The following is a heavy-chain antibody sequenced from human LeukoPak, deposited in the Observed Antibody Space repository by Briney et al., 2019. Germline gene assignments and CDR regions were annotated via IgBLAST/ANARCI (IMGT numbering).Heavy chain of an antibody. CDR1: GYTFTNYH. D-gene: IGHD3-22*01. CDR3: TRAPPGMTMMTDY. CDR2: VSTNDGNT. V-gene: IGHV1-18*01. J-gene: IGHJ4*02. Sequence: ASVRVSCKASGYTFTNYHIAWVRQAPGQGLEWMGWVSTNDGNTVYAQRLQGRVTMTTDTSTSVAYMELRSLTSDNTAVYYCTRAPPGMTMMTDYWGQGTLVTVSS.